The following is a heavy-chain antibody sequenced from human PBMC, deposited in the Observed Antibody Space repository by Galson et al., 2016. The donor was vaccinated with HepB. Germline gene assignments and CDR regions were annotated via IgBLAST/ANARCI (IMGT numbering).Heavy chain of an antibody. CDR3: AKVTGGGWIGFEY. CDR1: GYSFTSFW. J-gene: IGHJ4*02. V-gene: IGHV5-51*01. Sequence: QSGAEVKKPGESLKISCKGSGYSFTSFWIAWVRQMPGKGPEWMGIIYPRDSDTRYSQSFQGLVTISADQSINPAYLQWSSLRGEDTARYYCAKVTGGGWIGFEYWGQGTQVTVAS. CDR2: IYPRDSDT. D-gene: IGHD6-19*01.